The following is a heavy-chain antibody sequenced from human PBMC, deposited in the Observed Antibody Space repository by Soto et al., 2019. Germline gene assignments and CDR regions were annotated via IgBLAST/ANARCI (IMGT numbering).Heavy chain of an antibody. D-gene: IGHD3-3*01. CDR1: GYTFTSYG. CDR3: ARASGGITIFGVVADHYYYYYMDV. CDR2: ISAYNGNT. J-gene: IGHJ6*03. Sequence: GASVKVSCKASGYTFTSYGISWVRQAPGQGLEWMGWISAYNGNTNYAQKLQGRVTMTTDTSTSTAYMELRSLRSDDTAVYYCARASGGITIFGVVADHYYYYYMDVWGKGTTVNVSS. V-gene: IGHV1-18*01.